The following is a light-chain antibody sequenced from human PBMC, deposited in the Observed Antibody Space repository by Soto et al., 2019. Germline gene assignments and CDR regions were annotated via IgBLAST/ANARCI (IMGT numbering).Light chain of an antibody. CDR2: GAS. Sequence: EIVMTQSPATLSVSPGERATLFCRASQSVRSNFLAWYQQKPGQAPRLLIYGASTRATGVPARFSGSGFGTVFSLIISSLLSEDFAVYYCQQYSAWPLTFGGGTKVDIK. V-gene: IGKV3-15*01. J-gene: IGKJ4*01. CDR1: QSVRSN. CDR3: QQYSAWPLT.